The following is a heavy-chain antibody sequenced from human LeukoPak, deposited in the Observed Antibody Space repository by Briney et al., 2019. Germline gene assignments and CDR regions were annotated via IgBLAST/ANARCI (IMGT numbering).Heavy chain of an antibody. CDR3: ARENIVAPFFDY. J-gene: IGHJ4*02. CDR1: GFTFSSYA. V-gene: IGHV3-30-3*01. CDR2: ISYDGSNE. Sequence: GGSLRLSCAASGFTFSSYAMHWVRQAPGKGLEWVAVISYDGSNEYCADSVKGQFTISRDNSKNTLYLQMNSLRAEDTAVFYCARENIVAPFFDYWGQGTLVTVSS. D-gene: IGHD5-12*01.